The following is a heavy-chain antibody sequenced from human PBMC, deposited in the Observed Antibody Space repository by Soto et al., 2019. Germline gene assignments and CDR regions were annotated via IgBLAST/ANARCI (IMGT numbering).Heavy chain of an antibody. V-gene: IGHV3-30-3*01. CDR3: ARQYSWAVVAPGY. J-gene: IGHJ4*02. Sequence: PGWSLRLSCAASGFTFSSYAMHWVRQTPGKGLEWVAVISYDGSDKYYADSVKGRFTISRDNSKNTLYLQMNSLRAEDTSVYYCARQYSWAVVAPGYWGQGILGTVSS. D-gene: IGHD3-22*01. CDR1: GFTFSSYA. CDR2: ISYDGSDK.